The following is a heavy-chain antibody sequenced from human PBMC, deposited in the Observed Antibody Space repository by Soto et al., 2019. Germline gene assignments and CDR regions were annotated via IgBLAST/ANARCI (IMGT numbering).Heavy chain of an antibody. Sequence: PSQTLSLTCAISGDSVSNNNAALNWIRQSPSRGLEWLGRTYYMSKWYNDYAVSVKSRITINADTSKNQFSLQLNSVTPEDTAVYYCARENIQLWFFIDYWGQGIPVTVSS. D-gene: IGHD5-18*01. CDR1: GDSVSNNNAA. V-gene: IGHV6-1*01. CDR2: TYYMSKWYN. J-gene: IGHJ4*02. CDR3: ARENIQLWFFIDY.